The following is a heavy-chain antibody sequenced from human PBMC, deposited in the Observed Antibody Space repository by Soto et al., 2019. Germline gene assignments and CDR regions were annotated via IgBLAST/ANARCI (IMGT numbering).Heavy chain of an antibody. CDR2: ISYSGDRT. J-gene: IGHJ6*02. D-gene: IGHD6-13*01. Sequence: VQLLESGGRLVQPGGSLRLSCAASGFTFNNYAMSWVRQAPGKGLEWVSAISYSGDRTFYADSAKGRFTISRDNSKNPMYLEMKNLRGEDPAIFYCAKVTIGGPAPGTAVWGQGTTVTVSS. CDR3: AKVTIGGPAPGTAV. V-gene: IGHV3-23*01. CDR1: GFTFNNYA.